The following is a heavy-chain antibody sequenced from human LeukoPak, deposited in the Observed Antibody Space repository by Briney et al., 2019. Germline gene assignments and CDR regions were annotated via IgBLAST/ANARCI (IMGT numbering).Heavy chain of an antibody. CDR2: ISGSGGST. Sequence: GGSLRLSSAASGFTFSSYAMSWVRQAPGKGLEWVSAISGSGGSTYYADSVKGRFTISRDNSKNTLYLQMISLRAEDTAVYYCAKDQSHSSGNYWGQGTLVTVSS. V-gene: IGHV3-23*01. J-gene: IGHJ4*02. CDR1: GFTFSSYA. D-gene: IGHD3-22*01. CDR3: AKDQSHSSGNY.